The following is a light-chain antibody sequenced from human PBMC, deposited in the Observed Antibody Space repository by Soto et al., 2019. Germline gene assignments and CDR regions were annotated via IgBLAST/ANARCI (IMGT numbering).Light chain of an antibody. CDR3: TSSTSDSLYV. CDR2: KVS. V-gene: IGLV2-14*01. Sequence: QSVLTQPASMSGSPGQSITISRTGTSSDVGGSNYVSWYQQYPGKVPKLLIYKVSNRPSGVSNRFSGSKSGNTASLTISGLQDEDEADYFCTSSTSDSLYVFGTGTK. CDR1: SSDVGGSNY. J-gene: IGLJ1*01.